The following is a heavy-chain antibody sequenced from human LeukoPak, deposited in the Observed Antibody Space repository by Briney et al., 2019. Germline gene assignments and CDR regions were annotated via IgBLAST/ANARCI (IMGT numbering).Heavy chain of an antibody. J-gene: IGHJ4*02. V-gene: IGHV3-33*01. CDR1: GFTFSSYG. D-gene: IGHD3-22*01. Sequence: PGGSLRLSCAAPGFTFSSYGMHWVRQAPGKGVGWVAVIRYDGSNKYYADSVKGRFTISRDNYKNTLYLQMNSLRAEDTAVYYCAADSSGPYDYWGQGTLVTVSS. CDR2: IRYDGSNK. CDR3: AADSSGPYDY.